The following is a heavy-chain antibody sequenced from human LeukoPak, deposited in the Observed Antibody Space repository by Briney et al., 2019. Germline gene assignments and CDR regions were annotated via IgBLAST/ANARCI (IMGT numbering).Heavy chain of an antibody. CDR3: AGGYLDGWGTFDY. CDR1: GYSVSNTYY. CDR2: IHHTGTT. Sequence: SETLSLTCAVSGYSVSNTYYWGWIRQPPGEGLEWVGSIHHTGTTYYNPSLKSRVVVSLDTSKNQFSLKLSSVTAADMAVYYCAGGYLDGWGTFDYWGQGILVTVSS. D-gene: IGHD3-16*01. J-gene: IGHJ4*02. V-gene: IGHV4-38-2*01.